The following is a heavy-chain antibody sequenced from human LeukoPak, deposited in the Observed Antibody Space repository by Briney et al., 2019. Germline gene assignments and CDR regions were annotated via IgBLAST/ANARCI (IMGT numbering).Heavy chain of an antibody. D-gene: IGHD3-10*01. CDR1: GYSFTRYW. CDR2: MYPGDSDT. J-gene: IGHJ4*02. Sequence: GESLKISCQGSGYSFTRYWIGWVRQVPGKGLEWMGIMYPGDSDTRYSPAFQGQVTISADKSISTAYLQWSSLKASDTAMYYCASGPGSGRYYSEDDYWGQGTLVTVSS. CDR3: ASGPGSGRYYSEDDY. V-gene: IGHV5-51*01.